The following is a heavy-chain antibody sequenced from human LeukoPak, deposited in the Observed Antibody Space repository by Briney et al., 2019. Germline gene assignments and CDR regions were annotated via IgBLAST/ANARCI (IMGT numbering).Heavy chain of an antibody. D-gene: IGHD5-12*01. V-gene: IGHV4-59*01. Sequence: SETLSLTCTVSCGSLSSYYWSWIRQPPGKGLEGIGYIYYSGSTNYNPSLKSRVTISVDTSKNQFSLKLSSVTAADTAVYYCARDRPGRGYKDAFDIWGQGTMVTVSS. CDR1: CGSLSSYY. CDR3: ARDRPGRGYKDAFDI. J-gene: IGHJ3*02. CDR2: IYYSGST.